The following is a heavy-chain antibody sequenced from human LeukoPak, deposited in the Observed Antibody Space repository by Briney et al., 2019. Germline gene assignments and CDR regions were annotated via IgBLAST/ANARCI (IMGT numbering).Heavy chain of an antibody. V-gene: IGHV3-74*01. CDR2: LDSDGRDA. J-gene: IGHJ4*01. CDR3: AKEAGWGRQGFDY. CDR1: GFIFSTHW. Sequence: GGSLRLSCAASGFIFSTHWMHWVRQTPGKGLVWVSRLDSDGRDARYADSVKGRFNISRDNAKTTLYLQMNSLRVEDTAVYYCAKEAGWGRQGFDYWGHGILVTVSS. D-gene: IGHD2-15*01.